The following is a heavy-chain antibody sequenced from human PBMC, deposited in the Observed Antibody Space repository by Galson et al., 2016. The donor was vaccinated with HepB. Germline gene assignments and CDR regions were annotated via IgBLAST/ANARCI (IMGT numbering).Heavy chain of an antibody. J-gene: IGHJ6*02. D-gene: IGHD2-15*01. Sequence: SLRLSCAASGFSFSSYVMFWVRQAPGKGLEFVSAIGSDGRSTHYADSLRGRFTVSRDNSKNMLYLQMSSLRAEDTAVYYCARFGGSLGMDVWGQGTTVTVSS. CDR2: IGSDGRST. CDR1: GFSFSSYV. V-gene: IGHV3-64D*09. CDR3: ARFGGSLGMDV.